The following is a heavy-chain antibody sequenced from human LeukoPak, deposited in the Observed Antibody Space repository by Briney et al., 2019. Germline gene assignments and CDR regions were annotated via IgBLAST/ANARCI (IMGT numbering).Heavy chain of an antibody. CDR1: GFTFSSYA. CDR3: TRVHYGDYVDY. J-gene: IGHJ4*02. CDR2: TSGSGGRT. D-gene: IGHD4-17*01. V-gene: IGHV3-23*01. Sequence: GSLRLSCAASGFTFSSYAMTWVRQAPGKGLEWVSVTSGSGGRTYYADSVKGRFTISRDNAKNTLYLQMNSLRAEDTAVYHCTRVHYGDYVDYWGQGTLVTVSS.